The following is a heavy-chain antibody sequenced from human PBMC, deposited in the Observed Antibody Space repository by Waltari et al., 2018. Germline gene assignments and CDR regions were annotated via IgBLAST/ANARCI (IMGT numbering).Heavy chain of an antibody. CDR2: MKTDGTSI. J-gene: IGHJ4*02. CDR3: TRNPGY. Sequence: EVQLVNSGGGLVQPGWSLRLSCAASDFFTDDWLDWVRQAPGKGLVWVSRMKTDGTSITYADSVKGRFTISRDSAKNTYYLQMNSLRAEDTAVYYCTRNPGYWGQGTLVTVSS. CDR1: DFFTDDW. V-gene: IGHV3-74*03.